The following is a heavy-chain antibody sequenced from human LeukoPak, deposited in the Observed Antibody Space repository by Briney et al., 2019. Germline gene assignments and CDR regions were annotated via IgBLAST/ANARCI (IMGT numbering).Heavy chain of an antibody. CDR1: GFTFSSYG. J-gene: IGHJ2*01. Sequence: GGSLRLSCAASGFTFSSYGMHWVRQAPGKGLEWVAVIWYDGSNKYYADSVKGRFTISRDNSKNTLYLQMNSLRAEDTAVYYCARDPDLYSSSWYLGWYFDLWGRGTLVTVSS. D-gene: IGHD6-13*01. V-gene: IGHV3-33*01. CDR3: ARDPDLYSSSWYLGWYFDL. CDR2: IWYDGSNK.